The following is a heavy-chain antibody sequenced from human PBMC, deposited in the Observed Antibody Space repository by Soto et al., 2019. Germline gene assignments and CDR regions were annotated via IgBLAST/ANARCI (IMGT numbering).Heavy chain of an antibody. CDR3: ARDQAGSFFDF. CDR2: INPNSGCT. CDR1: GYTFTGYY. J-gene: IGHJ4*02. Sequence: ASVKVSCKASGYTFTGYYMHWVRQAPGQGLEWMGWINPNSGCTNYAQKFQGWVTMTRDTSISTAYMELSRLRSDDTAVYFLARDQAGSFFDFWGQGTLVTVSS. D-gene: IGHD3-10*01. V-gene: IGHV1-2*04.